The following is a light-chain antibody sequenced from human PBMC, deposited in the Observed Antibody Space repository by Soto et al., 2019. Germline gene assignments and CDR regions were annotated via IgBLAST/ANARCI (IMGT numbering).Light chain of an antibody. Sequence: DIQMTQSPSTLSASVGDRVTITCRASQTISSWLAWYQQKPGKAPKLLIYGASSLESGVPSRFSGSGSGSEFTLTISSLQPDDFATYYCQQYNTYSFTFGPGTIVDIK. J-gene: IGKJ3*01. CDR3: QQYNTYSFT. CDR1: QTISSW. CDR2: GAS. V-gene: IGKV1-5*01.